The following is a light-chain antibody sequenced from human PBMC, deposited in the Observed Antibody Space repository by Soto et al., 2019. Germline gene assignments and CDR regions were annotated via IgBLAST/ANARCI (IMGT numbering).Light chain of an antibody. CDR2: EVS. Sequence: QSVLTQPASVSGSPGQSITLSCTGTSSDVGGYNYVSRYQQHPGKAPKLMIYEVSNRPSGVSNRFSGSKSGNTASLTISGPQAEDEADYYCNSYASSDTLVFGTGTKGTVL. CDR3: NSYASSDTLV. J-gene: IGLJ1*01. CDR1: SSDVGGYNY. V-gene: IGLV2-14*01.